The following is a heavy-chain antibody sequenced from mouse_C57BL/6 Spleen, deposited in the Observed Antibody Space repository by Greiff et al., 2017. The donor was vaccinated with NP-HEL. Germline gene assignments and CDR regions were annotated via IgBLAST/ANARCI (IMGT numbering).Heavy chain of an antibody. CDR1: GYTFTSYW. D-gene: IGHD2-3*01. Sequence: QVHVKQSGAELVRPGSSVKLSCKASGYTFTSYWMHWVKQRPIQGLEWIGNIDPSDSETHYNQKFKDKATLTVDKSSSTAYMQLSSLTSEDAAVYYCALYDGYLGDYWGQGTTLTVSS. CDR3: ALYDGYLGDY. V-gene: IGHV1-52*01. J-gene: IGHJ2*01. CDR2: IDPSDSET.